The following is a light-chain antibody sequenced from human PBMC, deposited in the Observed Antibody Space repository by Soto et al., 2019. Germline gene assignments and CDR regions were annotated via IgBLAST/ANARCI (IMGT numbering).Light chain of an antibody. Sequence: EIVLTQSPGTLSLSPGERATLSCRTSQSGSGNYLAWYQQKPGQAPRLLIYGASSRASGIPDRFSGSGSGTDFTLTISRLEPEDFAVYYCQQYGSSGTFGQGTKVDIK. CDR2: GAS. V-gene: IGKV3-20*01. CDR3: QQYGSSGT. CDR1: QSGSGNY. J-gene: IGKJ1*01.